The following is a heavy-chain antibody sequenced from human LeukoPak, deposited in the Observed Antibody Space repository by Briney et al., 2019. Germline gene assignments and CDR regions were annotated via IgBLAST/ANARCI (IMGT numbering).Heavy chain of an antibody. CDR2: INPSGGST. Sequence: ASVKVSCKASGYTFTSYYMHWVRQAPGQGLEWMGIINPSGGSTSYAQKFQGRVTMTRDTSTSTVYMELSSLRSEDTAVYYCAVPSYDFWSGLGPWVYMDVWGKGTTVTVSS. CDR1: GYTFTSYY. CDR3: AVPSYDFWSGLGPWVYMDV. V-gene: IGHV1-46*01. D-gene: IGHD3-3*01. J-gene: IGHJ6*03.